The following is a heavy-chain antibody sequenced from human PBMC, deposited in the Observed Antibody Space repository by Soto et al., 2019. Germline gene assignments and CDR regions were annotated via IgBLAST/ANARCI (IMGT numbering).Heavy chain of an antibody. D-gene: IGHD1-1*01. Sequence: QVHLVQSGAEVKKPGASVKVSCKASGYTFTSYGITWVRQAPGQGLEWMGWISAHNGNTDYAQKLQSRVIVTRDTSTSTAYMELRRVRSDDTAVYYCARGRYGDYWGQGALVTVSS. CDR3: ARGRYGDY. CDR2: ISAHNGNT. V-gene: IGHV1-18*01. CDR1: GYTFTSYG. J-gene: IGHJ4*02.